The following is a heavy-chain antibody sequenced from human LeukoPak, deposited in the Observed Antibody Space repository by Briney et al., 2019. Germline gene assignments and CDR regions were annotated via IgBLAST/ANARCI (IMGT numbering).Heavy chain of an antibody. CDR1: GGSFSGYY. J-gene: IGHJ4*02. Sequence: SETLSLTCAVYGGSFSGYYWSWIRQPPGKGLEWIGSIYYGGSTYYNPSFKSRVTISIDTSKKQFSLKLSSVTAADTAVYYCAIYGGRTGYWGPGALVTVSS. D-gene: IGHD4-23*01. V-gene: IGHV4-34*01. CDR2: IYYGGST. CDR3: AIYGGRTGY.